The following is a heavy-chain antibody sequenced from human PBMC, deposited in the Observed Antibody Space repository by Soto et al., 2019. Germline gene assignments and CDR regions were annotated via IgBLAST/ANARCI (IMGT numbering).Heavy chain of an antibody. Sequence: EVQLLESGGGLVQPGGSLRLSCAASGFTFSTYAMNWVRQAPGKGLEWVSGISGSGDSTYYAHSVKGRFTVSRDNSKNTLYLQMNSLRAEDTAVFYCAKERSSGWSFDYWGQGTLVTVSS. CDR3: AKERSSGWSFDY. CDR1: GFTFSTYA. J-gene: IGHJ4*02. D-gene: IGHD6-19*01. V-gene: IGHV3-23*01. CDR2: ISGSGDST.